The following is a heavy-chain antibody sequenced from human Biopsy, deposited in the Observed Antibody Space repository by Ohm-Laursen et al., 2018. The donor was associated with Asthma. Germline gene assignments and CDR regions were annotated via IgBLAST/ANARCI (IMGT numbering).Heavy chain of an antibody. CDR1: GFTFSTYG. D-gene: IGHD5-12*01. CDR3: AKRRGYSGHDNDY. Sequence: SLRLSCAASGFTFSTYGMHWVRQAPGKGLEWVAVISYDGNHKFYEDSVKGRSTISRDNSKNTLYLQMNSLRTEDTAVYYCAKRRGYSGHDNDYWGQGTLVIVSS. V-gene: IGHV3-30*18. J-gene: IGHJ4*02. CDR2: ISYDGNHK.